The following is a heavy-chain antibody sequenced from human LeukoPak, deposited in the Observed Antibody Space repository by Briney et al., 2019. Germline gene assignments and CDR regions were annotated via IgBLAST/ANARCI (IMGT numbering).Heavy chain of an antibody. Sequence: GGSLRLSCTASGFTLSSYAMSWVRQAPGKGLEWVSAISGGGTTTYYADSVKGRFTISRDNSKNTLYLQMNSLRAEDTAVYYCAKVPTMVRGVTYYFDYWGQGTLVTVSS. J-gene: IGHJ4*02. D-gene: IGHD3-10*01. CDR2: ISGGGTTT. CDR1: GFTLSSYA. CDR3: AKVPTMVRGVTYYFDY. V-gene: IGHV3-23*01.